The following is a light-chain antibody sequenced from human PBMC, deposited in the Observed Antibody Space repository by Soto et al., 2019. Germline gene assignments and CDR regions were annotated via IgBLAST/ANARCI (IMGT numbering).Light chain of an antibody. Sequence: ILLTQSPATLSLSPGERATLSCRASQSVSSYLAWYQQKPGQAPRLLIYDASNRATGIPARLSGSGSGTDFTLTISSIEPEDFAIYYCQQRSNWPTFGQGTKVDIK. J-gene: IGKJ1*01. CDR2: DAS. CDR1: QSVSSY. CDR3: QQRSNWPT. V-gene: IGKV3-11*01.